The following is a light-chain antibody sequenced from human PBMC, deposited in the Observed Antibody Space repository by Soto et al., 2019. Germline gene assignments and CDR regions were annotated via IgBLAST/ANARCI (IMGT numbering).Light chain of an antibody. CDR1: QIINTY. J-gene: IGKJ1*01. Sequence: DIQMTQSPSSLSASIGDRVTISCRASQIINTYLNWYQQKPGKAPKLLIYLASRLQSGVPSRFSGSGSGTDFTLTISSLQPEDCATYYCQQSYRSPRTFAQGTMVDIK. CDR3: QQSYRSPRT. V-gene: IGKV1-39*01. CDR2: LAS.